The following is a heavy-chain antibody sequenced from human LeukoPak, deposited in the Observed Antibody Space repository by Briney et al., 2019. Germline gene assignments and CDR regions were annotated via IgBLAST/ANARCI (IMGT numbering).Heavy chain of an antibody. CDR1: GGSISSYF. V-gene: IGHV4-59*01. J-gene: IGHJ5*02. Sequence: PSETLSLTCTVSGGSISSYFWSWIRQPPGKGLEWIGYIYYSGSTNYNPSLKSRVTISVDTSKNQFSLKRSSVTAADTAVYYGARDGIFGDRFDPWGQGTLVTVSS. CDR2: IYYSGST. D-gene: IGHD3-3*01. CDR3: ARDGIFGDRFDP.